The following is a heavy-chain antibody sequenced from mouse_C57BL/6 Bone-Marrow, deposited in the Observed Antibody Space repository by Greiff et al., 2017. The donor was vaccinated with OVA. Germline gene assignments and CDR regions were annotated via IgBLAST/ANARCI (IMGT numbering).Heavy chain of an antibody. J-gene: IGHJ3*01. Sequence: DVKLVESGGGLVQPGGSLSLSCAASGFTFTDYYMSWVRQPPGKALEWLGFIRNKANGYTTEYSASVKGRFTISRDNSQSILYLQMNALRAEDSATYYCARGDYDGFAYWGQGTLVTVSA. V-gene: IGHV7-3*01. CDR3: ARGDYDGFAY. D-gene: IGHD2-4*01. CDR1: GFTFTDYY. CDR2: IRNKANGYTT.